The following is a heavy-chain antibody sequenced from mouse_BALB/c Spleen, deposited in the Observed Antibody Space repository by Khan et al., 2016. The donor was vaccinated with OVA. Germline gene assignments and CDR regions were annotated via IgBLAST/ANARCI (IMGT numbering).Heavy chain of an antibody. J-gene: IGHJ2*01. CDR2: INPTSGYT. Sequence: QVQLQQSGAEQAKPGASVKMSCKTSGYTFSSYWMHWIKQRPGKGLEWIGYINPTSGYTEYNEKFKDKATLSADKSSSTAYMQLTSLTSEDSAVYYCERDRIDCWGQGNTRKVAS. V-gene: IGHV1-7*01. CDR1: GYTFSSYW. CDR3: ERDRIDC.